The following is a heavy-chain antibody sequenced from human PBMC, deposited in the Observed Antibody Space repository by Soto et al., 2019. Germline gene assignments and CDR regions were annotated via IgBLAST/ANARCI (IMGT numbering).Heavy chain of an antibody. CDR2: ISYDGSNK. V-gene: IGHV3-30-3*01. J-gene: IGHJ6*02. Sequence: QVQLVESGGGVVQPGRSLRLSCAASGFTFSSYAMHWVRQAPGKGLEWVAVISYDGSNKYYADSVKGRFTISRDNSKNMLYLQMNSLRAEDTAVYYCARGGPKLRYFDLLLSSGMDVWGQGTTVTVSS. CDR3: ARGGPKLRYFDLLLSSGMDV. CDR1: GFTFSSYA. D-gene: IGHD3-9*01.